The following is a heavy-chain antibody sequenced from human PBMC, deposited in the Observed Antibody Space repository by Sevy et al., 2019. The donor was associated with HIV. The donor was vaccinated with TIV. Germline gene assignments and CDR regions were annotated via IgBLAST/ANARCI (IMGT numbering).Heavy chain of an antibody. V-gene: IGHV3-23*01. CDR3: ATLNIVVVPAAPTT. Sequence: GGSLRLSCAASGFTFSSYAMSWVRQAPGKGLEWVSAISGSGGSTYYADSVKGRFTISRDNSKNTLYLRMNSLRAEDTAVYYCATLNIVVVPAAPTTWGQGTLVTVSS. CDR2: ISGSGGST. D-gene: IGHD2-2*01. J-gene: IGHJ5*02. CDR1: GFTFSSYA.